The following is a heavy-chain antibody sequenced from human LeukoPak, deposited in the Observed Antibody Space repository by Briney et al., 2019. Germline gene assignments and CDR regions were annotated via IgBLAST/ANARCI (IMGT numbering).Heavy chain of an antibody. V-gene: IGHV3-66*02. J-gene: IGHJ4*02. CDR1: GFTVSSNY. Sequence: PGGSLRLSCAASGFTVSSNYMSWVRQAPGKGLEWVSVIYSGGSTYYADSVKGRFNISRDNSKNTLYLQMNSLRAEDTAVYYCARESLGGSSFDYWGQGTLVTVSS. CDR3: ARESLGGSSFDY. CDR2: IYSGGST. D-gene: IGHD1-26*01.